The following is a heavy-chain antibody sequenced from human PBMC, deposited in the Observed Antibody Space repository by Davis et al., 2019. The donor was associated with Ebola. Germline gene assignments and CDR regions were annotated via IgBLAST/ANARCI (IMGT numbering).Heavy chain of an antibody. V-gene: IGHV5-51*01. D-gene: IGHD6-19*01. Sequence: GSLRLSCKGSGYSFTTSWIAWVRQLPGKGLEWMGIIYPGDSDTRYSPSFQGQVTISADKSISTAYLQWSSLKASDTAMYYCARLLVAGTGDIWGQGTMVTVSS. CDR1: GYSFTTSW. J-gene: IGHJ3*02. CDR2: IYPGDSDT. CDR3: ARLLVAGTGDI.